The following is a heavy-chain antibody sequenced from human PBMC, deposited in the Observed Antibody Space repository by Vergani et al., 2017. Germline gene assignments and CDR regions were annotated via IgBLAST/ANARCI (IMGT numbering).Heavy chain of an antibody. CDR1: GFTLSNYD. V-gene: IGHV3-30*02. Sequence: QVQLVESGGGVVQQGGSLRLSCATSGFTLSNYDMQWIRQGPGKGLEFVAFIKFDGSNQYYAVSVKGRFTLSRDFSKNTLYLQMNSLRTDDTATYYCAKHFRGWGIDYWGQGTQVIVSS. CDR2: IKFDGSNQ. D-gene: IGHD3-16*01. J-gene: IGHJ4*02. CDR3: AKHFRGWGIDY.